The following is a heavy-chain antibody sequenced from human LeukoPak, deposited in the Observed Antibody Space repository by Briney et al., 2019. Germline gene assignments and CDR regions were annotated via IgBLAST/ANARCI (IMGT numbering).Heavy chain of an antibody. CDR2: IIPIFGTA. V-gene: IGHV1-69*13. CDR3: ARDFGIAAAGTGGWYFDY. J-gene: IGHJ4*02. CDR1: GGTFSSYA. Sequence: SVKVSCKASGGTFSSYAISWVRRAPGQGLEWLGGIIPIFGTAIYAQNFQGRVTITADASTRTAYMELSNLRSEDTAVYYCARDFGIAAAGTGGWYFDYWGQGTLVTVSS. D-gene: IGHD6-13*01.